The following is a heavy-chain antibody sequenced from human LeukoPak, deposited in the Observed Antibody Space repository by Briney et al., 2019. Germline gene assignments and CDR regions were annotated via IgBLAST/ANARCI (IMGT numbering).Heavy chain of an antibody. CDR2: IYYSGST. CDR3: ARGWWYYDSSGYYDY. CDR1: GGSISSYY. D-gene: IGHD3-22*01. J-gene: IGHJ4*02. Sequence: SETLSLTCTVSGGSISSYYWSWIRQPPGKGLEWIGYIYYSGSTNFNPSLKSRVTISVDTSKNQFSLKLSSVTAADTAVYYCARGWWYYDSSGYYDYRGQGTLVTVSS. V-gene: IGHV4-59*01.